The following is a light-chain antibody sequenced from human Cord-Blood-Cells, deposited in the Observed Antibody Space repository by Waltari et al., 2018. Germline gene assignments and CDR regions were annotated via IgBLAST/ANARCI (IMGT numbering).Light chain of an antibody. CDR1: QSISSY. J-gene: IGKJ4*01. CDR3: QQSYSTPLT. Sequence: DIQMTQSPSSLCPSVGDRVTITCRASQSISSYLNWYQQKPGKAPKLLIYAASSLQSGVPSRFSGSGSGTDFTLTISSLQPEDFATYYCQQSYSTPLTFGGGTKVEIK. V-gene: IGKV1-39*01. CDR2: AAS.